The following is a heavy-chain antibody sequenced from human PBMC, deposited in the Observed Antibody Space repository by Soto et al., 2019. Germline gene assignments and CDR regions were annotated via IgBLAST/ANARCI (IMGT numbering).Heavy chain of an antibody. CDR1: GFSFRSYA. CDR2: MSYDGSDK. D-gene: IGHD2-2*01. Sequence: QVQLVESGGGVVQPGRSLRLSCAASGFSFRSYAMHWVRQAPGKGLEWVAVMSYDGSDKDYADSVKGRFTISRDNSKNTLYLQMSSLRAEDTAVYYCARARLDTPAIEYWGQGTLVTVSS. CDR3: ARARLDTPAIEY. V-gene: IGHV3-30-3*01. J-gene: IGHJ4*02.